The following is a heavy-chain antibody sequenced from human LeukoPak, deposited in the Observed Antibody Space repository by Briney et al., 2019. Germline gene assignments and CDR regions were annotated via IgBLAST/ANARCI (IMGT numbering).Heavy chain of an antibody. V-gene: IGHV3-23*01. Sequence: GGSLRLSCAASGLTFRNYAMTWVRQAPEKGLEWVSGISASGDSTYYADSVKGRFTISRDNSKSTLYLQMNTLRAEDTAVYYCARGEVAVWGSYPLGDYWGQGTLVTVSS. J-gene: IGHJ4*02. CDR1: GLTFRNYA. CDR3: ARGEVAVWGSYPLGDY. D-gene: IGHD3-16*02. CDR2: ISASGDST.